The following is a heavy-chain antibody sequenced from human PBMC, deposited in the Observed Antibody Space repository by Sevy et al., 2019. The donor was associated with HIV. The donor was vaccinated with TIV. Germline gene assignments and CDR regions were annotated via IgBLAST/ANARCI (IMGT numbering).Heavy chain of an antibody. V-gene: IGHV2-5*02. Sequence: SGPTLVKPTQTLTLTCTFSGFSLSTSGVGVGWIRQPPGKALEWLAFLFWDEYERHSPSLKSRLTITRDTCRNQLVLTMTNMDPVDTATYYCAHSRRRRDCSGAICYYFDYWGQGILVTVSS. J-gene: IGHJ4*02. CDR2: LFWDEYE. CDR3: AHSRRRRDCSGAICYYFDY. CDR1: GFSLSTSGVG. D-gene: IGHD2-15*01.